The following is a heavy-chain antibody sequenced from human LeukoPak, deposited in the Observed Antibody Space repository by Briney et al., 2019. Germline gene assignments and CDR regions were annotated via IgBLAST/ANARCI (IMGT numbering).Heavy chain of an antibody. CDR2: IYYSGST. Sequence: SETVSLTCTVSGGSISSYYWSWIRQPPGKGLEWIGYIYYSGSTNYNPSLKSRVTISVDTSKNQFSLKVSSVTAADTAVYYCARKYSSGWYYYFDYWGQGTLVTVSS. CDR1: GGSISSYY. CDR3: ARKYSSGWYYYFDY. D-gene: IGHD6-19*01. V-gene: IGHV4-59*01. J-gene: IGHJ4*02.